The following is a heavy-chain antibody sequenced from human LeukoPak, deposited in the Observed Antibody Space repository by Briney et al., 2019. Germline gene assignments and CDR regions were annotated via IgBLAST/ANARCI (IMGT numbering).Heavy chain of an antibody. J-gene: IGHJ4*02. D-gene: IGHD5-18*01. Sequence: SETLSLTCAVYGGSFSGYYWSWIRQPPGKGLECIGEINHSGSTNYNPSLKSRVTISVDTSKNQFSLKLSSVTAADTAVYYCARGQTFRFGYSYGYWGQGTLVTVSS. V-gene: IGHV4-34*01. CDR3: ARGQTFRFGYSYGY. CDR1: GGSFSGYY. CDR2: INHSGST.